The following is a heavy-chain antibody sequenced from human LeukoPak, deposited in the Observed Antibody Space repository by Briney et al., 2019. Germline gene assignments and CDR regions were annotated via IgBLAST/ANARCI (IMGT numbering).Heavy chain of an antibody. Sequence: ASVKVSCKASGYTFTGYYMHWVRQAPGQGLEWMGWINPNSGGTNYAQKFQGRVTMTRDTSISTAYMELSRLRSDDTAAYYCARGLSGSYSVDYWGQGTLVTVSS. CDR3: ARGLSGSYSVDY. CDR1: GYTFTGYY. D-gene: IGHD1-26*01. J-gene: IGHJ4*02. CDR2: INPNSGGT. V-gene: IGHV1-2*02.